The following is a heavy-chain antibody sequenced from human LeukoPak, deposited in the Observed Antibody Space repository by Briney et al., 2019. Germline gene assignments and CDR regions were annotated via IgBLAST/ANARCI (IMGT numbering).Heavy chain of an antibody. V-gene: IGHV4-59*01. CDR1: GGSISNYY. Sequence: PSETLSLTCTVSGGSISNYYWSWIRQPPGKGLEWIGYIYYSGSTNYNPSLKSRVTISVDTSKNQFSLKLSSVTAAETAVYYCAREGRYRYGYNEYHSYMDIWGKGTTVTVSS. D-gene: IGHD5-24*01. CDR2: IYYSGST. J-gene: IGHJ6*03. CDR3: AREGRYRYGYNEYHSYMDI.